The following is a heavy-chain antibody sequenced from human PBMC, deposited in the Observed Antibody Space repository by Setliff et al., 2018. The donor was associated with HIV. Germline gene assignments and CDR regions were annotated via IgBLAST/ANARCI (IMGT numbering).Heavy chain of an antibody. CDR1: GYTFTSHT. V-gene: IGHV1-3*01. J-gene: IGHJ5*02. CDR2: IDAGNGNT. Sequence: GASVKVSCKASGYTFTSHTIHWVRQAPGQGLEWMGCIDAGNGNTKHSQKFQNRITITRDTSASTAFMEVNSLTSEDTAVYYCARDGCSGQRCYLYNWFDPWGQGTLVTVSS. CDR3: ARDGCSGQRCYLYNWFDP. D-gene: IGHD2-15*01.